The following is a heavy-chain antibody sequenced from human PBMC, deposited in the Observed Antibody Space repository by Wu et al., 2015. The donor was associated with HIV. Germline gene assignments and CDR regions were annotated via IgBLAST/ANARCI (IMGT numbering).Heavy chain of an antibody. J-gene: IGHJ4*02. CDR3: ARDKRGYDVLTGYYIYFDY. CDR1: RYTFNDYY. D-gene: IGHD3-9*01. CDR2: INPNSGGT. V-gene: IGHV1-2*02. Sequence: QVQLVQSGAEVKKPGASMKVSCKASRYTFNDYYIQWVRQAPGQGLEWMGWINPNSGGTNYAQNFEDRVTMTRDTSITTVYMELRSLRSDDTAVYYCARDKRGYDVLTGYYIYFDYWGQGTLVTVSS.